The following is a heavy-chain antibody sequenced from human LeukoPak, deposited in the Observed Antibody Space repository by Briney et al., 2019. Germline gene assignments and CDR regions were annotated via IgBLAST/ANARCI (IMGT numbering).Heavy chain of an antibody. CDR1: GFTFSSYA. D-gene: IGHD3-22*01. J-gene: IGHJ4*02. CDR3: ARSRGGYYSDY. V-gene: IGHV3-23*01. Sequence: GESLRLSCTASGFTFSSYAMNWVRQTPGKGLEWVSEIGFSGGSTYYADSVKGRFTISRDNSKNTLYLQMNSLRADDTALYYCARSRGGYYSDYWGQGTLVTASS. CDR2: IGFSGGST.